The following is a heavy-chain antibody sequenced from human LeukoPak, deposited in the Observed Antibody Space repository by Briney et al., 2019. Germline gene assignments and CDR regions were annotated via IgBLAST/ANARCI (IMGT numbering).Heavy chain of an antibody. Sequence: SGGSLRLSCAASGFTLSNYDMNWVRQAPGKGLEWVSSISTGSRYIYCTDSLRGRFTISRDDAKNTLYLQMNSLRAEDTAVYYCARADCSSSTCYLRRSWFDPWGQGTLVTVSS. V-gene: IGHV3-21*06. J-gene: IGHJ5*02. CDR3: ARADCSSSTCYLRRSWFDP. CDR1: GFTLSNYD. CDR2: ISTGSRYI. D-gene: IGHD2-2*01.